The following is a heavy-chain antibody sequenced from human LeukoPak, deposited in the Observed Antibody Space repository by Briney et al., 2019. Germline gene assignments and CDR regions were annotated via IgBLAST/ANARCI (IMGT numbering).Heavy chain of an antibody. D-gene: IGHD3-10*01. V-gene: IGHV1-69*01. CDR2: IIPILGTA. J-gene: IGHJ6*03. Sequence: VASVKVSCKASGGTFSSYAISWVRQAPEQGLEWMGGIIPILGTANYAQKFQGRVTITADESTSTAYMELSSLRSEDTAVYYCARGSFGERYYYYMDVWGKGTTVTISS. CDR3: ARGSFGERYYYYMDV. CDR1: GGTFSSYA.